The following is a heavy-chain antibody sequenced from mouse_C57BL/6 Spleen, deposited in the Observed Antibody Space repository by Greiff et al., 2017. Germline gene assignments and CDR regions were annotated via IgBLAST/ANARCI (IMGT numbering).Heavy chain of an antibody. CDR2: ISGGGGNT. V-gene: IGHV5-9*01. CDR1: GFTFSSYT. D-gene: IGHD2-2*01. CDR3: ARHGYDLAWFAY. J-gene: IGHJ3*01. Sequence: LVETFLFLFKPGGSLKLSCAASGFTFSSYTMSWVRQTPEKRLEWVATISGGGGNTYYPDSVKGRFTISRDNAKNTLYLQMSSLRSEDTALYYCARHGYDLAWFAYWGQGTLVTVSA.